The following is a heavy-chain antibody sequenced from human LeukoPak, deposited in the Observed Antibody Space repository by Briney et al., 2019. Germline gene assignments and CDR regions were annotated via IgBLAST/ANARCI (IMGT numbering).Heavy chain of an antibody. CDR2: IYTSGST. V-gene: IGHV4-61*02. D-gene: IGHD3-22*01. J-gene: IGHJ4*02. CDR3: ARGQTYYYDSSGYYYFDY. CDR1: GGSTSSGSYY. Sequence: PSETLSLTCTVSGGSTSSGSYYWSWIRQPAGKRLEWIGRIYTSGSTNYNPSLKSRVTISVDTSKNQFSLKLSSVTAADTAVYYCARGQTYYYDSSGYYYFDYWGQGTLVTVPS.